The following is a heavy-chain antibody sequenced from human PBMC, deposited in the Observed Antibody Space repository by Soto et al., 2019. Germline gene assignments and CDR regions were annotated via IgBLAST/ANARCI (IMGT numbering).Heavy chain of an antibody. CDR2: IIPIFGTA. D-gene: IGHD2-8*02. Sequence: QVQLVQSGAEVKKPASSVKVSCKASGGTFSSYAISWVRQAPGQGLEWMGGIIPIFGTADYAQRCQGRVTITADETTSTAYMELSSLRSEDTAVYYCATHWTGVPRYYYGMDVWGQGTTVTVSS. J-gene: IGHJ6*02. V-gene: IGHV1-69*12. CDR1: GGTFSSYA. CDR3: ATHWTGVPRYYYGMDV.